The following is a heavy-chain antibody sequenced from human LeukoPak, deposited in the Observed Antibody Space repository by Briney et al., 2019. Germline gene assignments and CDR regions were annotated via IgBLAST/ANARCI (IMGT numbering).Heavy chain of an antibody. CDR3: ARDRDYDSSGYQNWFDP. V-gene: IGHV1-69*05. D-gene: IGHD3-22*01. J-gene: IGHJ5*02. CDR2: IIPICGTA. Sequence: GSSVKVSCEASGGTFSSYAISWVRQAPGQGLEWMGGIIPICGTANYAQKFQGRVTITTDESTSTAYMELSSLRSEDTAVYYCARDRDYDSSGYQNWFDPWGQGTLVTVSS. CDR1: GGTFSSYA.